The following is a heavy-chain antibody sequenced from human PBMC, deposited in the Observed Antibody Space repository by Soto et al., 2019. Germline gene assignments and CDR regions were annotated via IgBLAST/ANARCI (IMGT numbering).Heavy chain of an antibody. Sequence: PWGSLRLSCAVSGSIFSSYDMSWVRQAPGKGLEWVSTILVGGSTHYEDSVKGRFTISRDTSKNTVYLQMNSLTAGDTAVYYCAKATATGGGAFEIYGRGTLVTVSS. CDR2: ILVGGST. CDR1: GSIFSSYD. J-gene: IGHJ3*02. D-gene: IGHD2-8*02. CDR3: AKATATGGGAFEI. V-gene: IGHV3-23*01.